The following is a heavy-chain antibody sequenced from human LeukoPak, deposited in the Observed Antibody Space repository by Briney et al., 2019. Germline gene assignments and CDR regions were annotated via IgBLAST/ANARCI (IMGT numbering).Heavy chain of an antibody. Sequence: GGSLRLSCAVSGITLSNYGMSWVRQAPGKGLEWVAGISDSGGRTNYADSVKGRFTISRDNPKNTLYLQVNSLRAEDTAVYFCAKRGVVIRVILVGFHKEAYYFDSWGQGALVTVSS. CDR3: AKRGVVIRVILVGFHKEAYYFDS. J-gene: IGHJ4*02. V-gene: IGHV3-23*01. CDR1: GITLSNYG. D-gene: IGHD3-22*01. CDR2: ISDSGGRT.